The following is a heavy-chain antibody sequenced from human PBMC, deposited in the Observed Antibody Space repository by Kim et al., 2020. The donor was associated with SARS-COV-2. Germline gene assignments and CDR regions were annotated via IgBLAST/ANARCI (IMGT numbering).Heavy chain of an antibody. V-gene: IGHV1-2*06. CDR3: AGGCSSSWYAGLRYYYYGMDV. Sequence: ASVKVSCKASGYTFTGYYMHWVRQAPGQGLEWMGRINPNSGGTNYAQKFQGRVTITRDTSISTAYMELSRLRSDDTAVYYCAGGCSSSWYAGLRYYYYGMDVWGEGTTVTVSS. CDR2: INPNSGGT. J-gene: IGHJ6*04. D-gene: IGHD6-13*01. CDR1: GYTFTGYY.